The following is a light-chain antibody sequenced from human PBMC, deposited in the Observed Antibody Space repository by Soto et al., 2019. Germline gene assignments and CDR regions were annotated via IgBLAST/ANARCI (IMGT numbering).Light chain of an antibody. Sequence: QSVLTQPPSASGTPGQRVTISCSGSRFNIGRNTVNWYQQLPGSAPKLLIYSNNQRPSGVPDRFSGSRSGTSASLAISGLQSEDEADYYCAAWDDSLNGGVFGGGTQLTVL. CDR1: RFNIGRNT. V-gene: IGLV1-44*01. J-gene: IGLJ2*01. CDR3: AAWDDSLNGGV. CDR2: SNN.